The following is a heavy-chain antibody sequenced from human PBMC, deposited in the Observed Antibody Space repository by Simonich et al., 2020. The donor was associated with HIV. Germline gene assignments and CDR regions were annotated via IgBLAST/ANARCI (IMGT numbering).Heavy chain of an antibody. CDR2: INHSGST. CDR1: GGSFSGYY. V-gene: IGHV4-34*01. D-gene: IGHD4-17*01. J-gene: IGHJ4*02. CDR3: ARRHPTTVTTPYFDY. Sequence: QVQLQQWGAGLLKPSETLSLTCAVYGGSFSGYYWSWIRQPPGKGLEWNGEINHSGSTNYTPSLKSRVTISVDTSKNQFSRKLSSVTAADTAVYYCARRHPTTVTTPYFDYWGQGTLVTVSS.